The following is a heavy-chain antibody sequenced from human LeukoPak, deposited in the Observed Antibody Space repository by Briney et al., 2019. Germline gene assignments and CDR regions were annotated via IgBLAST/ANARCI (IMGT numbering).Heavy chain of an antibody. D-gene: IGHD3-10*01. Sequence: SETLSLTCTVSGGSISSYYWSWIRQPPGKGLEWIGYIYYSGSTNYNPSLKSRVTISVDTSKNQFSLKLSSVTAADTAVYYCASWMVRGVTNWFDPWGQGILVTVSS. V-gene: IGHV4-59*08. CDR2: IYYSGST. J-gene: IGHJ5*02. CDR1: GGSISSYY. CDR3: ASWMVRGVTNWFDP.